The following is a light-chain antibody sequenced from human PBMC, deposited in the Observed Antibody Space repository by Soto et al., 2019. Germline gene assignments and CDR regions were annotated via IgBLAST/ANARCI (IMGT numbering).Light chain of an antibody. CDR2: KAS. CDR3: KQHNT. Sequence: DIPMTQSPSTLSASVGDRVTITCRASQSFNDCLAWYQQKPGKAPKLLIYKASTLQSRVPSTFSGSGSGKDFTHTITSLEPYDSATYYSKQHNTFGGGTKVEIK. CDR1: QSFNDC. J-gene: IGKJ4*01. V-gene: IGKV1-5*03.